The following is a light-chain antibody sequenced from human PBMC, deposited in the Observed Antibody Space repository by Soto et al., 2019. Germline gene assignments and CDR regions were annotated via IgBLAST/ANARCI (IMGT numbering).Light chain of an antibody. Sequence: QSVLTQPASVSGSPGQSITISCTGTSSDVGAYNYVSWYQQYPGKAPQLMIYEVTNRPSGVSNRFSGSKSGNTASLTISGLQAEDGADYYCSSYTDSPTLEVFGTGTKVTVL. CDR3: SSYTDSPTLEV. CDR1: SSDVGAYNY. V-gene: IGLV2-14*01. J-gene: IGLJ1*01. CDR2: EVT.